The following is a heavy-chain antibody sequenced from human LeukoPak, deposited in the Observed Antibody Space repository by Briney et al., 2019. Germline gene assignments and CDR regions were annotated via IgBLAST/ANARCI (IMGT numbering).Heavy chain of an antibody. CDR1: GFTFSSYA. J-gene: IGHJ4*02. CDR3: AKADYDILTGYLFDY. D-gene: IGHD3-9*01. V-gene: IGHV3-23*01. Sequence: GGSLRLSCAASGFTFSSYAMSWVRQAPGKGLEWVSAISGSGGSTYYADSVKGRFTISRDNSKNTLYLQMNNLRAEDTAVYYCAKADYDILTGYLFDYWGQGTLVTVSS. CDR2: ISGSGGST.